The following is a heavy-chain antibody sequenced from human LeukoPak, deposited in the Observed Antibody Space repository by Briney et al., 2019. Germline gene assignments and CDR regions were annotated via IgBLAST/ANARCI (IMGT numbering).Heavy chain of an antibody. V-gene: IGHV4-59*12. J-gene: IGHJ5*02. Sequence: SETLSLTCTVSGASISSYYWSWIRQPPGKGLEWIGYIYYSGSTNYNPSLKGRVTISVDTSKNQFSLKLSSVTAADTAVYYCARRQLFGNWFDPWGQGTLVTVSS. D-gene: IGHD3-10*01. CDR2: IYYSGST. CDR3: ARRQLFGNWFDP. CDR1: GASISSYY.